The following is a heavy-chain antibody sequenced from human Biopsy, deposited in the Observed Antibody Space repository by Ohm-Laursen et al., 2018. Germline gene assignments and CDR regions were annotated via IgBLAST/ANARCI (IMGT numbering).Heavy chain of an antibody. J-gene: IGHJ3*01. CDR3: ASVVLGPTNDAFDL. Sequence: SDTLSLTCTVSRGSISSYYWSWIRQPPGKGLEWIGYMSNSGSTNYNPSLKTRVTISLDTPKNQFSLKLRSVTAADTAMYYCASVVLGPTNDAFDLWGQGTMVVVSS. D-gene: IGHD3-22*01. V-gene: IGHV4-59*07. CDR2: MSNSGST. CDR1: RGSISSYY.